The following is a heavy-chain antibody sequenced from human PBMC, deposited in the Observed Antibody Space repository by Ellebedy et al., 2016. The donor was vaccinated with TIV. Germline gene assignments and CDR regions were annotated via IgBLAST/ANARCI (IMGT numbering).Heavy chain of an antibody. J-gene: IGHJ6*02. V-gene: IGHV3-23*01. CDR2: ISGSGEYT. CDR3: AKLGFDILTGSGGMDV. D-gene: IGHD3-9*01. CDR1: GFTFSNYA. Sequence: GESLKISCAASGFTFSNYAMSWVRRGPGKGLDWVSLISGSGEYTYYADSVKGRLTISRDNSMDTLYLQMNSLGVGDTAVYYCAKLGFDILTGSGGMDVWGQGTTVTVSS.